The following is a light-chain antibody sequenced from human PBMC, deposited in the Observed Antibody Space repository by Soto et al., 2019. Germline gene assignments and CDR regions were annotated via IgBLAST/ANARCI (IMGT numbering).Light chain of an antibody. CDR3: AGWDESLSGPV. CDR1: SSNIGTNV. CDR2: NNN. V-gene: IGLV1-44*01. Sequence: QSLLTQPPSVSGTPGQRVTISCSGSSSNIGTNVVNWYQQFPGTAPKLLIFNNNNRPSGVPDRFSGSKSGSSASLAISGLLSEDEADYYCAGWDESLSGPVFGGGTKVTVL. J-gene: IGLJ3*02.